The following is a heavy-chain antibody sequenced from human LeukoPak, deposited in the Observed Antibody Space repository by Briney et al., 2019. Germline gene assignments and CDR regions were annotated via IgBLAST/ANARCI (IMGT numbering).Heavy chain of an antibody. D-gene: IGHD3-3*01. CDR3: ARESVITIFGVVIFRPLFDY. CDR1: GGTFSSYA. Sequence: SVKVSCKASGGTFSSYAISWVRQAPGQGLEWMGGIIPIFGTANYAQKIQGRVTITTDESTSTAYMELSSLRSEDTAVYYCARESVITIFGVVIFRPLFDYWGQGTLVTVSS. CDR2: IIPIFGTA. J-gene: IGHJ4*02. V-gene: IGHV1-69*05.